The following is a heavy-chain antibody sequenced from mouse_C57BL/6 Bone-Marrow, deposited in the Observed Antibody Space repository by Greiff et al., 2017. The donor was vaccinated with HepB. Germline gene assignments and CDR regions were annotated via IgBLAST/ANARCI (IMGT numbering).Heavy chain of an antibody. CDR3: ARAWFAY. V-gene: IGHV5-6*01. J-gene: IGHJ3*01. Sequence: EVKLQESGGDLVKPGGSLKLSCAASGFTFSSYGMSWVRQTPDKRLVWVATISSGGSYTYYHASVKGRFSITRDNAKNTLYLQLSCLKSEDTAMYYCARAWFAYWGQGTLVTVSA. CDR2: ISSGGSYT. CDR1: GFTFSSYG.